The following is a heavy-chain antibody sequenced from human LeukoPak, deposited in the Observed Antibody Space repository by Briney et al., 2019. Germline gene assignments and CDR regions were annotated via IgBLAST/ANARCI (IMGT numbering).Heavy chain of an antibody. V-gene: IGHV5-51*01. CDR2: IYPGDSDT. J-gene: IGHJ5*02. CDR3: ARLPYCGGDCFPNWFDP. Sequence: PGESLKISCKGSGYSFTTYWIGWVRQMPGKGLEWMGIIYPGDSDTRYSPSFQGQVTISADKSINTAYLQLRSLKASDTALYYCARLPYCGGDCFPNWFDPWGQGTLVTVSS. D-gene: IGHD2-21*02. CDR1: GYSFTTYW.